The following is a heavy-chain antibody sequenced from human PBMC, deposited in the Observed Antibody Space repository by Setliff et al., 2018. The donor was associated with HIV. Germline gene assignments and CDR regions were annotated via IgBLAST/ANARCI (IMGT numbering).Heavy chain of an antibody. Sequence: ASVKVSCKASGYTFTNYDINWVRQVPGQGLEWMGRMNPDSGLTDYAPKLQGRVIMTRNTSITTAYVQVTRLRSDDTAVYYCARGSFGGSYSSFWGQGTLVTVSS. CDR1: GYTFTNYD. CDR2: MNPDSGLT. CDR3: ARGSFGGSYSSF. V-gene: IGHV1-8*01. D-gene: IGHD1-26*01. J-gene: IGHJ4*02.